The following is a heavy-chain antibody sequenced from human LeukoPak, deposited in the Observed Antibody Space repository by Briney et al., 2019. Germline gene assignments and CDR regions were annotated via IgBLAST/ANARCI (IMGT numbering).Heavy chain of an antibody. CDR3: ARGGYTAAGFSLDY. V-gene: IGHV1-46*01. J-gene: IGHJ4*02. Sequence: ASVKVSCKASGYTFTNSYIHWVRQAPGQVLEWMGIINPSGGSTSYAQKFQGRVTMTRDTSTSTVYMELSSLRSEDTAVYYCARGGYTAAGFSLDYWGQGTLVTVSS. CDR2: INPSGGST. D-gene: IGHD6-13*01. CDR1: GYTFTNSY.